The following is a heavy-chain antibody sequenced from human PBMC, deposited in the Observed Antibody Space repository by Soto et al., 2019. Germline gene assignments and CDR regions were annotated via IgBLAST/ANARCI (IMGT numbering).Heavy chain of an antibody. CDR2: IYYSGST. J-gene: IGHJ3*02. V-gene: IGHV4-31*03. D-gene: IGHD5-18*01. CDR1: GGSISSGGYY. CDR3: ARVKQEVTYPDAFDI. Sequence: QVQLQESGPGLVKPSQTLSLTCTVSGGSISSGGYYWSWIRQHPGKGLEWIGYIYYSGSTYYNPSLKRRVTISVDTSKNQFSLKLSSVTAADTAVYYCARVKQEVTYPDAFDIWGQGTMVTVSS.